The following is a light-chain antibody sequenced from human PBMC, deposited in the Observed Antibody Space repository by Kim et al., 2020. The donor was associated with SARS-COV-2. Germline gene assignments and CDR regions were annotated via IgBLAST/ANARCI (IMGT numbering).Light chain of an antibody. CDR2: GAS. CDR3: QQNGAWPLT. V-gene: IGKV3-15*01. J-gene: IGKJ4*01. Sequence: VSPGERVTLSCWASQSVSSNLAWYQQKPGQAPRLLIHGASTRATGIPARFSGGGSGTEFTLTINSLQSEDFAVYYCQQNGAWPLTFGGGTKVDIK. CDR1: QSVSSN.